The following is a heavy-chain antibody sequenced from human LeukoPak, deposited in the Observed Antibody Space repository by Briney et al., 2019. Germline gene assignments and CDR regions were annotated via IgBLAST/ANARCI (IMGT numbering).Heavy chain of an antibody. V-gene: IGHV4-34*01. Sequence: PSETLSLTCAVYGGSFSGYYWSWIRQPPGKGLEWIGEINHSGSTNYNPSLKSPVTISVDTSKNQFSLKLSSVTAADTAVYYCARGALRYFDRGAFDIWGQGTMVTVSS. CDR3: ARGALRYFDRGAFDI. CDR2: INHSGST. D-gene: IGHD3-9*01. CDR1: GGSFSGYY. J-gene: IGHJ3*02.